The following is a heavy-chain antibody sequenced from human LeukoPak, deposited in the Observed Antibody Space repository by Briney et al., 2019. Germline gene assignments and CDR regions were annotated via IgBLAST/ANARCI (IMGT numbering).Heavy chain of an antibody. V-gene: IGHV4-34*01. CDR2: INHSGST. CDR1: GGSFSGYY. D-gene: IGHD3-10*01. CDR3: ARAPGLVNMVRGGSNSFDP. J-gene: IGHJ5*02. Sequence: SETLSHTCAVYGGSFSGYYWSWIRQPPGKGLVWIGEINHSGSTNYNPSLKSRVTISVDTSKNQFSLKLSSVTAADTAVYYCARAPGLVNMVRGGSNSFDPRGQGSLVTASS.